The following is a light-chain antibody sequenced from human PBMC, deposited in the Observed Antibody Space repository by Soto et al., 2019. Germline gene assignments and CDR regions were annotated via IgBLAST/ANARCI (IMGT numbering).Light chain of an antibody. V-gene: IGLV2-23*03. CDR2: EGS. CDR3: CSYAGSSTFV. J-gene: IGLJ2*01. CDR1: SSDLGSYNL. Sequence: QSVLTQPASVSGSPGQSITISCTGTSSDLGSYNLVSWYQHHPGKAPKLMIYEGSKRPSGVSNRFSGSKSGNTAYLTISGLQAEDEADYYCCSYAGSSTFVFGGGTQLTVL.